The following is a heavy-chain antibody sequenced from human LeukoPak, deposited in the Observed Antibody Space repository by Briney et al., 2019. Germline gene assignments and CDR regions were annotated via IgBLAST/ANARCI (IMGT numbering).Heavy chain of an antibody. CDR2: VSDSGGNK. CDR3: AKRVPYSSSSVYFDY. D-gene: IGHD6-6*01. CDR1: GFTFSDYG. J-gene: IGHJ4*02. V-gene: IGHV3-23*01. Sequence: RHGESLKISCAVSGFTFSDYGMSWVRQAPGKGLEWVSSVSDSGGNKYYADSVKGRFTISRDNSKNTLYLQMNSLRPEDTAVYYCAKRVPYSSSSVYFDYWGQGTLVTVSS.